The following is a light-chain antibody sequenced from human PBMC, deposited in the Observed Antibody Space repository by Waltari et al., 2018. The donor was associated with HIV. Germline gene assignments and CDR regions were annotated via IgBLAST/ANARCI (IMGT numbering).Light chain of an antibody. CDR3: AAWDDSLNGLL. Sequence: QSVLPQPPSASGTPGQGVTISCSGSSSNIGSNAVNWYRQLPGTAPKVLIYSNNQRPSGVPDRFSGSKSGTSASLAISGLQSEDDADYYCAAWDDSLNGLLFGGGTKLTVL. V-gene: IGLV1-44*01. CDR1: SSNIGSNA. CDR2: SNN. J-gene: IGLJ2*01.